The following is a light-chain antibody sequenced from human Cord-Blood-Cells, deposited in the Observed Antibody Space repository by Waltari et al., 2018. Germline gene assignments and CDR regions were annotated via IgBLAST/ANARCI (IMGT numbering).Light chain of an antibody. CDR2: EVS. CDR3: SSYAGSNNLV. CDR1: RSDGDGYTY. Sequence: QSALTQPPLASRSPGQSVTIPCTGTRSDGDGYTYVFWYQQHPGKAPKLMIYEVSERPSGVPDRFSASKSGNTASLTVSGLQAEDEADYYCSSYAGSNNLVFGGGTKLTVL. V-gene: IGLV2-8*01. J-gene: IGLJ2*01.